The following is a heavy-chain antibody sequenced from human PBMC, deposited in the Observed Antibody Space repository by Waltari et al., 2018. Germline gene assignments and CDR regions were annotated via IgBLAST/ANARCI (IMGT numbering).Heavy chain of an antibody. Sequence: QVQLVESGGGVVQPGRSLRLSCAASGFTFSSYAMHWVRQAPGKGLEWVAVISYDGSNKYYADSVKGRFTISRDNSKNTLYLQMNSLRAEDTAVYYCARALPTVTTTHTLYYWGQGTLVTVSS. D-gene: IGHD4-17*01. CDR2: ISYDGSNK. CDR1: GFTFSSYA. V-gene: IGHV3-30-3*01. J-gene: IGHJ4*02. CDR3: ARALPTVTTTHTLYY.